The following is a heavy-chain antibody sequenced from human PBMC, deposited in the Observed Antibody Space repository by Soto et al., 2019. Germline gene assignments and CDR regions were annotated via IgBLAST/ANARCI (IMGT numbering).Heavy chain of an antibody. CDR3: AGGAMVTPYYYGLAV. CDR2: ISGSGHFT. V-gene: IGHV3-23*01. J-gene: IGHJ6*02. Sequence: GGSLRLSCAASGFVSSSYSMSWVRQAPGKGLEWVSAISGSGHFTQYADSVKGRFTISRDNSMNTLYLQMNNLRAEDTALYYCAGGAMVTPYYYGLAVWGQGPAVTVSS. D-gene: IGHD5-18*01. CDR1: GFVSSSYS.